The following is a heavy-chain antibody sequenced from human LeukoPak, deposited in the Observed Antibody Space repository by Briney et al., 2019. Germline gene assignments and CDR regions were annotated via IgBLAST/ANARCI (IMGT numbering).Heavy chain of an antibody. D-gene: IGHD3-3*01. CDR3: ARGAWRFWDQLPLRWFDP. Sequence: NPSETLSLTCAVYGGSFSGYYWSWIRQPPGKGLEWIGEINHSGSTNYNPSLKSRVTISVDTSKNQFSLKLSSVTAADTAVYYCARGAWRFWDQLPLRWFDPWGQGTLVTVSS. CDR1: GGSFSGYY. J-gene: IGHJ5*02. CDR2: INHSGST. V-gene: IGHV4-34*01.